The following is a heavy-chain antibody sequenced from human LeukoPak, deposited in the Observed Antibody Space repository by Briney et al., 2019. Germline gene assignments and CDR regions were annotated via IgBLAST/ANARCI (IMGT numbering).Heavy chain of an antibody. CDR2: IRSKAYGGTT. J-gene: IGHJ5*02. D-gene: IGHD6-25*01. CDR1: GFTFGDYA. Sequence: PGRSLRLSCTASGFTFGDYAMSWVRQAPGKGPEWVGFIRSKAYGGTTEYAASVKGRFTISRDDSKSIAYLQMNSLKTEDTAVYYCTGGPGDPWGQGTLVTVSS. CDR3: TGGPGDP. V-gene: IGHV3-49*04.